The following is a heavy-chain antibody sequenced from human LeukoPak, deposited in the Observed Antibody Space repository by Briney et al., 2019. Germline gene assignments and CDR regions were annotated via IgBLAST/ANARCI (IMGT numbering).Heavy chain of an antibody. J-gene: IGHJ4*02. CDR1: GFTFSSYA. D-gene: IGHD6-6*01. V-gene: IGHV3-23*01. CDR3: AKHTGLSSSSAFDY. CDR2: ISGSGGST. Sequence: PGGSLRLSCAASGFTFSSYAMSWVRQAPGKGLEWVSAISGSGGSTYYVDSVKGRFTISRDNSKNTLYLQMNSLSAEDTAVYYCAKHTGLSSSSAFDYWGQGTLVTVSS.